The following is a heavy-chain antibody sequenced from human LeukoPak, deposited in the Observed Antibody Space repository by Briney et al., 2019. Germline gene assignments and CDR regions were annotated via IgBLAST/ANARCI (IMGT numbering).Heavy chain of an antibody. CDR2: IIPILGIA. J-gene: IGHJ4*02. Sequence: GASVKASCKASGGTFSSYAISWVRQAPGQGLEWMGRIIPILGIANYAQKFQGRVTITADKSTSTAYMELSSLRSEDTAVYYCARGSDSSGYQYDYWGQGTLVTVSS. D-gene: IGHD3-22*01. CDR1: GGTFSSYA. V-gene: IGHV1-69*04. CDR3: ARGSDSSGYQYDY.